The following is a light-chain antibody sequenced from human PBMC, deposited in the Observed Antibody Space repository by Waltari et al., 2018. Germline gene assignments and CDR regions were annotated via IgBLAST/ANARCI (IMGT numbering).Light chain of an antibody. V-gene: IGLV2-11*01. CDR1: SNDIGSHNF. Sequence: QSALTQPRPVSGSPGQSVTISCTGTSNDIGSHNFVSWYQYHPGKVPKRMIHDINERPSGVPDRFSGSKSGNTASLTISGLQADDEADYYCCSYAGSYTLFGGGTKLTVL. J-gene: IGLJ2*01. CDR3: CSYAGSYTL. CDR2: DIN.